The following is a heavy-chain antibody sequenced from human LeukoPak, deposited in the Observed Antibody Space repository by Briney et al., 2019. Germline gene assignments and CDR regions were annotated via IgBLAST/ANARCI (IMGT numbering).Heavy chain of an antibody. J-gene: IGHJ6*03. V-gene: IGHV1-69*13. Sequence: SVKVSCKASGGTFISYTISWVRQAPGQGLEWMGGIIPIFGTAKYAQNLQGRVTITADESTSIAYMELSSLRSEDTAVCYCARVFDSGSQAYFYYMDVWGKGTTVTISS. CDR3: ARVFDSGSQAYFYYMDV. CDR2: IIPIFGTA. CDR1: GGTFISYT. D-gene: IGHD3-10*01.